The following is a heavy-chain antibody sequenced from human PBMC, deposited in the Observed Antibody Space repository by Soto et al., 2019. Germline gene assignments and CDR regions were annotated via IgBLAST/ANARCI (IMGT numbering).Heavy chain of an antibody. CDR1: GDSFSRFA. CDR3: ARLGLDLDFDH. V-gene: IGHV1-69*01. Sequence: QVQLVQSGPEVKKPGSSLKVSCKSYGDSFSRFAVSWVRQAPGEGLEWMGGIIPVTGTANYIDKFRGRLTITADESSSTVYMELSSLRYVDTAVYYCARLGLDLDFDHWGQGTLVTVSS. J-gene: IGHJ4*02. CDR2: IIPVTGTA.